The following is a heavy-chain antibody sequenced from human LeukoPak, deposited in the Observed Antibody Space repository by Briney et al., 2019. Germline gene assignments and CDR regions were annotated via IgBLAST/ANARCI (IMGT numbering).Heavy chain of an antibody. V-gene: IGHV3-7*01. CDR1: GFTFGGYW. CDR3: ARVGWINVIVPAATPFDY. J-gene: IGHJ4*02. D-gene: IGHD2-2*01. CDR2: IKQDGSEK. Sequence: GGSLRLSCAASGFTFGGYWMTWVRQAPGKGLEWAANIKQDGSEKYYVDSVKGRFTISRDNAKNSQYLQMNSLRAEDTAVYYCARVGWINVIVPAATPFDYWGQGTLVSVSS.